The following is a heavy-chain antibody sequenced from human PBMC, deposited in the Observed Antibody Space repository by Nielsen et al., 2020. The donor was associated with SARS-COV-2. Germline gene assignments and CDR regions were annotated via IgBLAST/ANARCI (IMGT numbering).Heavy chain of an antibody. CDR2: IYYSGST. J-gene: IGHJ5*02. D-gene: IGHD2-2*01. V-gene: IGHV4-34*01. CDR3: ARQGDIVVVPAEEEYWFDP. CDR1: GGSFSGYY. Sequence: GSLRLSCAVYGGSFSGYYWSWIRQPPGKGLEWIGSIYYSGSTYYNPSLKSRVTISVDTSKNQFSLKLSSVTAADTAVYYCARQGDIVVVPAEEEYWFDPWGQGTLVTVSS.